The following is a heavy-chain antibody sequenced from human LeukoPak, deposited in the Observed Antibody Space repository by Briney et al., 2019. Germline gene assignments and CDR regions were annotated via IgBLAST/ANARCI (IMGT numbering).Heavy chain of an antibody. CDR1: GFTFRDFW. Sequence: GGSLRLSCAASGFTFRDFWMSWVRQAPGKGLEWVSAISGSGGSTYYADSVKGRFTISRDNSKNTLYLQMNSLRAEDTAVYYCAKAINYYDSSGYYFRWFDPWGQGTLVTVSS. CDR2: ISGSGGST. D-gene: IGHD3-22*01. V-gene: IGHV3-23*01. J-gene: IGHJ5*02. CDR3: AKAINYYDSSGYYFRWFDP.